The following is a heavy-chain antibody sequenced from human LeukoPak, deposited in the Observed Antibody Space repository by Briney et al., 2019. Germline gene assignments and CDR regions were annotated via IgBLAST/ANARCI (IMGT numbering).Heavy chain of an antibody. V-gene: IGHV3-23*01. CDR1: GFTFSSYA. D-gene: IGHD3-22*01. Sequence: PGGSLRLSCAASGFTFSSYAMSWVRQAPGKGLEWVSAISGSGGSTYYADSVKGRFTISRDNSKNTLYLQMNSLRAEDTAVYYCAKDPPLFDSRGYYFDYWGQGTLVTVSS. CDR2: ISGSGGST. CDR3: AKDPPLFDSRGYYFDY. J-gene: IGHJ4*02.